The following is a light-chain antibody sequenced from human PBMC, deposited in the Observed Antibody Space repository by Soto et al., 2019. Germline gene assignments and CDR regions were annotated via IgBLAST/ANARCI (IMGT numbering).Light chain of an antibody. V-gene: IGKV3-20*01. CDR2: AVS. CDR1: QSVDSRY. CDR3: QQYGSSPRYS. Sequence: DIVLTQSPGTLSLSPGERATLSCRASQSVDSRYLAWYQQNPGQAPRLVIHAVSRRATGIPDRFSGRGSGTDFTLTISRLEPADFAEYYCQQYGSSPRYSFGQGTYLEIK. J-gene: IGKJ2*03.